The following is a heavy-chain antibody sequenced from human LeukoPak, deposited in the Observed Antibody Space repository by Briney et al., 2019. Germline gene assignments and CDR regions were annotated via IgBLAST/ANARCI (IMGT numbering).Heavy chain of an antibody. J-gene: IGHJ3*02. Sequence: PGGSLRLSCAASGFTFSTYAMHWVRQAPGKGLEWVAVISYDESSKYYADSVKGRFTISRDNSKNTLYLQMNSLRAEDTAVYYCARARSSYGYGDAFDIWGQGTMVTVSS. D-gene: IGHD5-18*01. CDR2: ISYDESSK. CDR1: GFTFSTYA. CDR3: ARARSSYGYGDAFDI. V-gene: IGHV3-30*04.